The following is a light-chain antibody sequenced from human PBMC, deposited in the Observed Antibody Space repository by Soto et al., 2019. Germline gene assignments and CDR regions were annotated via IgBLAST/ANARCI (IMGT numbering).Light chain of an antibody. Sequence: EIVLTQSPGTLSLSPGERATLSCRPSQSVSSSYLAWYQQKPGQAPRLLIYGASSRATGIPDRFSGSGTGTDFTLTISRLEPEDFAVYYCQQYGRSPLTFGPGTKVDIK. J-gene: IGKJ3*01. CDR2: GAS. V-gene: IGKV3-20*01. CDR1: QSVSSSY. CDR3: QQYGRSPLT.